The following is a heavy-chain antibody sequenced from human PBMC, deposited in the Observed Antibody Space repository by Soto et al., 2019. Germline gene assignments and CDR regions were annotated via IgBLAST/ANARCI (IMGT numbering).Heavy chain of an antibody. Sequence: QVQLVQSGAEVKKPGASVKVSCTASGYTFTSNYMHWVRQAPGQGLEWMGIINPSGGSTTNAEKFQGRVTMTRDTSKSTVHMQLSSLRSEDTAVYYCARDLRHGYNLILDFWGQGTLVTVPS. V-gene: IGHV1-46*01. CDR3: ARDLRHGYNLILDF. J-gene: IGHJ4*02. CDR2: INPSGGST. CDR1: GYTFTSNY. D-gene: IGHD1-1*01.